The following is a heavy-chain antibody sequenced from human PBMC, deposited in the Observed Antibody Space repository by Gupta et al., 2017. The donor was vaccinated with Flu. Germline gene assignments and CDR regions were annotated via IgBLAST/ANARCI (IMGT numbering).Heavy chain of an antibody. J-gene: IGHJ4*02. D-gene: IGHD2-8*01. V-gene: IGHV3-9*01. CDR3: IKDVYAGGAGY. CDR2: IFWNGGGV. Sequence: DHAMHWVRQSPGKGLEWVSGIFWNGGGVGYADSVKGRFTTSRDNGKNSLYLQMNSLRPEDSGLYFCIKDVYAGGAGYWGPGTLVIVSS. CDR1: DHA.